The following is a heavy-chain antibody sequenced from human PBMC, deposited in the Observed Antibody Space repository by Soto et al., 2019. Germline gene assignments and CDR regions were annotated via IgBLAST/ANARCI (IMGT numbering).Heavy chain of an antibody. CDR1: GGTFSSYI. V-gene: IGHV1-69*08. J-gene: IGHJ3*01. D-gene: IGHD3-10*01. CDR3: ATRKWRGVLDV. CDR2: IIPISDTT. Sequence: AASVKVSCKASGGTFSSYIINWVRQAPGQGLEWMGRIIPISDTTDYARKFQGRVSFSADKATTTAYMELNSLGSDDTALYYCATRKWRGVLDVWGQGTMVTVSS.